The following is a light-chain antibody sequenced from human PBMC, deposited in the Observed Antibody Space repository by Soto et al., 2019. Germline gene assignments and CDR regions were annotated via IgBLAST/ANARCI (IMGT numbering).Light chain of an antibody. V-gene: IGKV3-15*01. J-gene: IGKJ1*01. Sequence: EIVMKQSPATLSVSPGEKATLSCRASQSVSSNLAWYQQKPGQAPRLLIYGASTRATGIPARFSGSGSGTELTLTISSLQSEDFAVYCCQQYNNWETWTCVQGTKVDIK. CDR3: QQYNNWETWT. CDR2: GAS. CDR1: QSVSSN.